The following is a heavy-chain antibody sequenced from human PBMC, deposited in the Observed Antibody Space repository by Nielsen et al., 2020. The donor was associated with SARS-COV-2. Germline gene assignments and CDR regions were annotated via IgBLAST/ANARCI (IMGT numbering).Heavy chain of an antibody. J-gene: IGHJ4*02. CDR1: GFSLSTSGMC. Sequence: SGPTLVKPTQTLALTCTFSGFSLSTSGMCVSWIRQPPGKALEWLARIDWDDDKYYSTSLKTRLTISKDTSKNQVVLTMTNMDPVDTATYYCARTYYGGNSAFFDYWGQGTLVTVSS. CDR2: IDWDDDK. CDR3: ARTYYGGNSAFFDY. D-gene: IGHD4-23*01. V-gene: IGHV2-70*11.